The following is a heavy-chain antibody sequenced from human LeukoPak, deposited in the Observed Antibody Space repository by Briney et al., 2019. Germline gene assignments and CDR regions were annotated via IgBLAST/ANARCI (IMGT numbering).Heavy chain of an antibody. CDR3: TREGDFDY. Sequence: GGSLRLSCVASGFTFSTYGMHWVRQAPGKGLEWVAFIRRDESDKYYTDSVKGRFTISRDNSKNTMYLQMNNLRPEDTAVYYCTREGDFDYWGQGILVTVSS. CDR2: IRRDESDK. CDR1: GFTFSTYG. J-gene: IGHJ4*02. D-gene: IGHD1-26*01. V-gene: IGHV3-30*02.